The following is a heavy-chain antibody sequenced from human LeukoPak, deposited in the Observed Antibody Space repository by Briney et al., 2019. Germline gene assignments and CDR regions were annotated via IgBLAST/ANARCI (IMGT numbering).Heavy chain of an antibody. D-gene: IGHD4-17*01. CDR3: ARDYGDYEDYFDY. CDR2: INHSGST. V-gene: IGHV4-34*01. J-gene: IGHJ4*02. CDR1: GGSFSGYY. Sequence: PSETLSVTCAVYGGSFSGYYWSWIRQPPGKGLEWIGEINHSGSTNYNPSLKSRVTISVDTSKNQFSLKLSSVTAADTAVYYCARDYGDYEDYFDYWGQGTLVTVSS.